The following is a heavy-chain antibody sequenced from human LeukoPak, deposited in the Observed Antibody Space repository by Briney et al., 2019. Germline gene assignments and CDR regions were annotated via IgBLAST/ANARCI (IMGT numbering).Heavy chain of an antibody. CDR1: GFTFSYYW. D-gene: IGHD1/OR15-1a*01. J-gene: IGHJ4*02. Sequence: GGSQRLSCAASGFTFSYYWMSWVRQVPGKGLEWVANINQDGSEENYVDSVKGRFTISRDNAKNSVYLQMNSLRAEDRAIYYCARNKRGDYWGQGALVTVSS. CDR2: INQDGSEE. V-gene: IGHV3-7*01. CDR3: ARNKRGDY.